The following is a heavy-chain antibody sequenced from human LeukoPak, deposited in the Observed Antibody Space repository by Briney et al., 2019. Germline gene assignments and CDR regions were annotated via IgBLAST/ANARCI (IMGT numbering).Heavy chain of an antibody. D-gene: IGHD3-3*01. CDR3: ARDRIGKDCWSGLTPGAFDI. V-gene: IGHV4-31*03. CDR2: IYYSGST. Sequence: SQTLSLTCPVSGGSISSGGYYWSWIRQHPGRGLEWFGYIYYSGSTYYNPSLKSRVTISVDTSKNQFSLKLSSVTAADTAVYCCARDRIGKDCWSGLTPGAFDIWGRGTMVSVSS. J-gene: IGHJ3*02. CDR1: GGSISSGGYY.